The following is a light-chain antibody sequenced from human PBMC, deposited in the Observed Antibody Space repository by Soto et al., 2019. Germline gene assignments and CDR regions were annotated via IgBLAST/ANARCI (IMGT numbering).Light chain of an antibody. CDR3: QNYGGSGT. Sequence: EIVLTQSPGTLSLSPGERATLSCRASQSVSSIYLAWYQQKPGQAPRPLSYGVSSRATGIPDRFSGSGSGTDFTLTISRLEPEEFAVYYCQNYGGSGTFGGGTKVEIK. V-gene: IGKV3-20*01. J-gene: IGKJ4*01. CDR1: QSVSSIY. CDR2: GVS.